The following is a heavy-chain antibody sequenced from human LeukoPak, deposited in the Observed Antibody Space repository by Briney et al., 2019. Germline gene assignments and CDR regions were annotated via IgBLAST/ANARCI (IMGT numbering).Heavy chain of an antibody. CDR2: ISYDGSNK. CDR3: ASPIIAAAGNWFDP. CDR1: GFTFSSYA. V-gene: IGHV3-30*04. D-gene: IGHD6-13*01. J-gene: IGHJ5*02. Sequence: GGSLRLSCAASGFTFSSYAMHWVRQAPGKGLEWVAVISYDGSNKYYADSVKGRFTISRDNSKNTLYLQMNSLRAEDTAVYHCASPIIAAAGNWFDPWGQGTLVTVSS.